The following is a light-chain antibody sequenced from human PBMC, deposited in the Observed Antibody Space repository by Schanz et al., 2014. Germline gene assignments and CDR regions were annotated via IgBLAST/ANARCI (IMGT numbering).Light chain of an antibody. J-gene: IGKJ1*01. CDR3: QQYNSYPWT. CDR1: QTISSW. Sequence: DIQMTQSPSTLSPSVGDRVTITCRASQTISSWLAWYQQKPGKAPKLLIYKASSLESGVPSRFSGSGSGTDFTLTINTLQPDDFATYYCQQYNSYPWTFGQGTKVEIK. CDR2: KAS. V-gene: IGKV1-5*03.